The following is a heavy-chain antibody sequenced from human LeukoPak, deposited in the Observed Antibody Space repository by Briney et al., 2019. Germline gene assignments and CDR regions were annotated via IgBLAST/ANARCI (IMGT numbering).Heavy chain of an antibody. V-gene: IGHV4-59*01. CDR3: ARANYYGSGPYYYYMDV. J-gene: IGHJ6*03. CDR1: GGSISSYY. CDR2: MYSSGST. D-gene: IGHD3-10*01. Sequence: PSETLSLTCTVSGGSISSYYWTWIRQPPGKGLEWIGYMYSSGSTNYNPSLKSRVTISVDMSKNQFSLKLSSLTAADTAVYYCARANYYGSGPYYYYMDVWGKGNTVTVSS.